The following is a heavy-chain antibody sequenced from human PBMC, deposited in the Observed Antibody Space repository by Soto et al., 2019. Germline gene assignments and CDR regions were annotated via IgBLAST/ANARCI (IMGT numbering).Heavy chain of an antibody. CDR2: IKQDGSEK. J-gene: IGHJ6*03. D-gene: IGHD6-13*01. CDR1: GFTFSSYW. V-gene: IGHV3-7*01. Sequence: EVQLVESGGGLVQPGGSLRLSCAASGFTFSSYWMSWVRQAPGKGLEWVANIKQDGSEKYYVDSVKGRFTISRDNAKNSLYLQMNSLRAEETAVYYCGRGSSSWSRLVVQYYYYYYYMDVWGKGTTVTVSS. CDR3: GRGSSSWSRLVVQYYYYYYYMDV.